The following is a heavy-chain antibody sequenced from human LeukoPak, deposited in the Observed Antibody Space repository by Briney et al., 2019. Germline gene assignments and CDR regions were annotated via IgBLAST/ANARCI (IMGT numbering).Heavy chain of an antibody. V-gene: IGHV1-69*02. CDR3: ARGEQWLRPYDY. CDR2: IIPILGIA. Sequence: SVKVSCKASGGTFSSYTISWVRQARGQGREWMGRIIPILGIANYAQKFQDRVTITADKSTSTAYMELSSLRSEHTAVYYCARGEQWLRPYDYWGQGTLLTVSS. CDR1: GGTFSSYT. J-gene: IGHJ4*02. D-gene: IGHD5-12*01.